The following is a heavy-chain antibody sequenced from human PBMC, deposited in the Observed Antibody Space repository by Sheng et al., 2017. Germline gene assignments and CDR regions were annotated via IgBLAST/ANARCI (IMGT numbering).Heavy chain of an antibody. CDR1: GFSFDNFA. V-gene: IGHV3-30*18. CDR3: AKDHKRWELLKWGLDY. D-gene: IGHD1-26*01. J-gene: IGHJ4*02. CDR2: LSYDGTNE. Sequence: MQLVESGGGLEQPGGSLRLSCAASGFSFDNFAMHWVRQAPGKGLEWVAVLSYDGTNEYYADSVRGRFTISRDNSKKTLYLQMSSLKPEDTAVYYCAKDHKRWELLKWGLDYWGQGTLVTVAS.